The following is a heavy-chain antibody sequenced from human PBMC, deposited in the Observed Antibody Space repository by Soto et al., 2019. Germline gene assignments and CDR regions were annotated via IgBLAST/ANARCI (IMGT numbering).Heavy chain of an antibody. Sequence: QVQLVQSGAEVKKPGSSVKVSCKASGGTFSSYTISWVRQAPGQGLEWMGRIIPILGIANYAQKFQGRVTITADKSTSTAYMELSSLRSEYTAVYYCNPSSGSYYYGMDVWGQGTTVTVSS. D-gene: IGHD5-12*01. CDR2: IIPILGIA. CDR3: NPSSGSYYYGMDV. V-gene: IGHV1-69*02. CDR1: GGTFSSYT. J-gene: IGHJ6*02.